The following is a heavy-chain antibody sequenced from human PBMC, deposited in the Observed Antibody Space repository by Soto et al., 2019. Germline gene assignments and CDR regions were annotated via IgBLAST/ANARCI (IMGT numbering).Heavy chain of an antibody. Sequence: QVQLQESGPGLVKPSETLSLTCTVSGGSISSYYWSWIRQPPGKGLEWIGYIYYSGSTNYNPYLKSRVTISVDTSKNQFSLKLSSVTAADTAVYYCARRWGTPFDYWGQGTLVTVSS. D-gene: IGHD3-16*01. J-gene: IGHJ4*02. CDR3: ARRWGTPFDY. V-gene: IGHV4-59*08. CDR2: IYYSGST. CDR1: GGSISSYY.